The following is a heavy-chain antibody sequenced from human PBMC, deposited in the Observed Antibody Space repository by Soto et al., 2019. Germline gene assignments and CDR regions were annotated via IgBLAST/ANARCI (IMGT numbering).Heavy chain of an antibody. CDR3: ARVPAVGRGDYVNWFDP. J-gene: IGHJ5*02. D-gene: IGHD4-17*01. V-gene: IGHV4-31*03. CDR2: IYYSGST. Sequence: LSLTCTVSGGSISSGGYYWSWIRQHPGKGLEWIGYIYYSGSTYYNPSLKSRVTISVDTSKNQFSLKLSSVTAADTAVYYCARVPAVGRGDYVNWFDPWGQGTQVTVSS. CDR1: GGSISSGGYY.